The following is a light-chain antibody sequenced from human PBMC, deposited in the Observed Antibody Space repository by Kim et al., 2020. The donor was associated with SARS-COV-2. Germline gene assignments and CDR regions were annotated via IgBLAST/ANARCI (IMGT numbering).Light chain of an antibody. J-gene: IGLJ2*01. CDR1: SLRSYY. CDR2: GRN. V-gene: IGLV3-19*01. Sequence: SSELTQDPTVSVALGQTVRITCQGDSLRSYYATWYQQKPRQAPVLVIYGRNSRPSGIPDRFFGSTSGNTASLTISGAQAADEADFYCQSRDSGGNVVFGGGTQLTVL. CDR3: QSRDSGGNVV.